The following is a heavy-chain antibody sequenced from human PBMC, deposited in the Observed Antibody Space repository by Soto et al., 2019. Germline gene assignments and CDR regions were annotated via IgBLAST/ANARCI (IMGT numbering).Heavy chain of an antibody. D-gene: IGHD6-19*01. Sequence: GASVKVSCKASGYTFTSYGISWVRQAPGQGLEWMGWISAYNGNTNYAQKLQGRVTMTTDTSTSTAYMELSSLRSEDTAVYYCARAIAVAGTVLYYGMDVWGQGTTVTVSS. V-gene: IGHV1-18*01. CDR3: ARAIAVAGTVLYYGMDV. CDR1: GYTFTSYG. J-gene: IGHJ6*02. CDR2: ISAYNGNT.